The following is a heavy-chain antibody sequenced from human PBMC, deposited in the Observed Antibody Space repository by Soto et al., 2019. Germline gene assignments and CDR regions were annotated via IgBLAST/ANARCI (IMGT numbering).Heavy chain of an antibody. CDR2: ISGSGGST. CDR3: AKEESGWYFDY. V-gene: IGHV3-23*01. CDR1: GFTFSSYA. Sequence: GGSLRLSCAASGFTFSSYAMSWVRQAPGKGLEWVSSISGSGGSTYYADSVKDRFTISRDNSKNTLYMQMNSLRAEDTAVYYWAKEESGWYFDYWGQGTLVTVSS. J-gene: IGHJ4*02. D-gene: IGHD6-19*01.